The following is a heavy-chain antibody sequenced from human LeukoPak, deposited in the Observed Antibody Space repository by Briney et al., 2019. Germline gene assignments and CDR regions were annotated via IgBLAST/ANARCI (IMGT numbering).Heavy chain of an antibody. J-gene: IGHJ3*01. D-gene: IGHD3-10*01. V-gene: IGHV4-34*01. CDR1: GGSFSGYY. CDR3: ARAAVWALSSITY. CDR2: INHSGST. Sequence: SETLSLTCAVYGGSFSGYYWSWIRQPPGKGLEWIGEINHSGSTNYNPSLKSRVTISVDTSKNQFSLKLSSVTAADTAVYYCARAAVWALSSITYWGQGTMVTVSS.